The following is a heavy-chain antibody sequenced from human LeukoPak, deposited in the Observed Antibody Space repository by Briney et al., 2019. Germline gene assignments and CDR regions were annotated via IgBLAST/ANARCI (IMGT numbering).Heavy chain of an antibody. V-gene: IGHV3-30*02. Sequence: GGSLRLSCAASGFTFTSYGMHWVRQAPGKGLEWVAFIRYDGSNEYYADSVKGRFTISRDNFKNTLYLQMNSLRAEDTAVYYCAKDQPKSHNAFDIWGQGTMVTVSS. J-gene: IGHJ3*02. CDR2: IRYDGSNE. CDR3: AKDQPKSHNAFDI. CDR1: GFTFTSYG.